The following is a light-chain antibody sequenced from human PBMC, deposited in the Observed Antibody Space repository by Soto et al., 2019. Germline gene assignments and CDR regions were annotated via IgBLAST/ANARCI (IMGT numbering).Light chain of an antibody. V-gene: IGKV3-20*01. Sequence: EIVLTQSPGTLSLSPGERATLSCRASQSVTSSYLAWYQQKPGQAPRLLIYGASSRATGIPDRFSGSGSGTGLTLTISRLEPADFAVYYCQQYGSPPLSFGVGTKVDVK. CDR1: QSVTSSY. CDR3: QQYGSPPLS. CDR2: GAS. J-gene: IGKJ4*01.